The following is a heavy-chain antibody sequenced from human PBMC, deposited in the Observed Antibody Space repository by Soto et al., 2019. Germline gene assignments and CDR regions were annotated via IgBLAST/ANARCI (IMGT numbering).Heavy chain of an antibody. V-gene: IGHV3-30-3*01. D-gene: IGHD2-2*01. J-gene: IGHJ4*02. CDR2: ISYDGSNK. CDR1: GFTFSSYA. Sequence: LRLSCAASGFTFSSYAMHWVRQAPGKGLEWVAVISYDGSNKYYADSVKGRFTISRDNSKNTLYLQMNSLRAEDTAVYYCARDGHIVVVPAANYFDYWGQGTLVTVSS. CDR3: ARDGHIVVVPAANYFDY.